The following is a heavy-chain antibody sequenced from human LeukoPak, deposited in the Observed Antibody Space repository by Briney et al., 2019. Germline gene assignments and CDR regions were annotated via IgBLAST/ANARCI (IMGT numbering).Heavy chain of an antibody. V-gene: IGHV3-11*01. CDR1: GFTFSDYY. CDR2: ISSSGSTI. CDR3: ATLGYCSSTSCLGRDY. Sequence: GGSLRLSCAASGFTFSDYYMSWIRQAPGKGLEWVSYISSSGSTIYYADSVKGRFTISRDNSKNTLYLQMNSLRAEDTAVYYCATLGYCSSTSCLGRDYWGQGTLVTVSS. D-gene: IGHD2-2*01. J-gene: IGHJ4*02.